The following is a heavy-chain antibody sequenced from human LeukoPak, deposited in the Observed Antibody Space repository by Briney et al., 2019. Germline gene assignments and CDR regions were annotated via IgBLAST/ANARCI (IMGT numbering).Heavy chain of an antibody. CDR3: ARAGEDFDWLWFDY. CDR2: IYYSGST. J-gene: IGHJ4*02. CDR1: GGSISSYY. V-gene: IGHV4-59*01. D-gene: IGHD3-9*01. Sequence: PSETLSLTCTVSGGSISSYYWSWIRQPPGKGLEWIGYIYYSGSTNYNPSLKSPVTTSLDTSKNQFSLKLSSVTAADTAVYYCARAGEDFDWLWFDYWGQGTLVTVSS.